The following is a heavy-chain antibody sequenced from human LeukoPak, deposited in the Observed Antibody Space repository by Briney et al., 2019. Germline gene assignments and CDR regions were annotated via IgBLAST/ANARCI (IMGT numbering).Heavy chain of an antibody. J-gene: IGHJ4*02. Sequence: SGGSLRLSCAASGFTVSSNYMSWVRQAPGKGLEWVSVIYSGGSTYYADSVKGRFTISRDNSKNTLYLQMNSLRAEDTAVYYCAKAMKVVLDTYYFDYWGQGTLVTVSS. V-gene: IGHV3-53*01. CDR2: IYSGGST. CDR3: AKAMKVVLDTYYFDY. CDR1: GFTVSSNY. D-gene: IGHD3-22*01.